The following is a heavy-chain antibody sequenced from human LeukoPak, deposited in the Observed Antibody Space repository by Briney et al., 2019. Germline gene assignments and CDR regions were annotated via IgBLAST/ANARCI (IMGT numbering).Heavy chain of an antibody. D-gene: IGHD3-3*01. J-gene: IGHJ4*02. CDR2: FDPEDGET. CDR3: ARVGQNDFWSYDYFDY. Sequence: GASVKVSCKVSGYTLTELSMHWVRQAPGKGLEWMGGFDPEDGETIYAQKFQGRVTMTEDTSTDTAYMELSRLRSDDTAVYYCARVGQNDFWSYDYFDYWGQGTLVTVSS. V-gene: IGHV1-24*01. CDR1: GYTLTELS.